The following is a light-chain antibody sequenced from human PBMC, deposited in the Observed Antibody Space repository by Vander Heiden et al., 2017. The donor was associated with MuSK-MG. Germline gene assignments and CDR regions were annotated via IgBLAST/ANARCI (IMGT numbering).Light chain of an antibody. CDR3: QQRRNGPPGYT. CDR2: DAS. J-gene: IGKJ2*01. CDR1: ESLGWY. V-gene: IGKV3-11*01. Sequence: EVVLTQSPDTLSLSPGDRATLSCRASESLGWYLAWYQQKPGQAPRLLMYDASKRATGIPARFSGSGDGTDFTLTISRLEPEDFAVYYCQQRRNGPPGYTFGQGTKLEI.